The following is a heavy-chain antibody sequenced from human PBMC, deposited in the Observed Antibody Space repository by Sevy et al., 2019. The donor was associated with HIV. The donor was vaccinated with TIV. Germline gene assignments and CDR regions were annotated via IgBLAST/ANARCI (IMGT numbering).Heavy chain of an antibody. V-gene: IGHV3-11*01. CDR2: ISSSGSTV. D-gene: IGHD3-3*01. CDR3: ACYYDFWRGYYGS. Sequence: GGSRRLSKAASGFTFSDYYMSWIRQAPGKGLEWVSYISSSGSTVYYEGSVKGRSTISRDNAKNSLYLQMNSLRAEDKAVYYCACYYDFWRGYYGSWGQGTLVTVSS. CDR1: GFTFSDYY. J-gene: IGHJ5*02.